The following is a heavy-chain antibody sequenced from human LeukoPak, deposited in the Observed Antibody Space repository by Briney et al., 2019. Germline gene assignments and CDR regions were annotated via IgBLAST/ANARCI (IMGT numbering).Heavy chain of an antibody. CDR2: IYYSGST. Sequence: SETLSLTCTVSGGSISSSSYYWGWIRQPPGKGLEWIGSIYYSGSTNYNPSLKSRVTISVDTSKNQFSLKLSSVTAADTAVYYCARAVGGYSYGYPFYYYYYMDVWGKGTTVTVSS. D-gene: IGHD5-18*01. CDR1: GGSISSSSYY. J-gene: IGHJ6*03. V-gene: IGHV4-39*07. CDR3: ARAVGGYSYGYPFYYYYYMDV.